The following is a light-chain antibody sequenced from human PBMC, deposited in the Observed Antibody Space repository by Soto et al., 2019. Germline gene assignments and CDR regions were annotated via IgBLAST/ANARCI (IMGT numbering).Light chain of an antibody. CDR3: QQYDVSPFT. V-gene: IGKV3-20*01. CDR2: GAS. Sequence: EVVLTQSPGTLSLSPGERATLSCRASQSVSSTYLAWYQQKPGQAPRLLIYGASNRATGIPDRFSGSGSGTDFTLTIRRLEPEDFAVYFCQQYDVSPFTFGPWTKVDVK. CDR1: QSVSSTY. J-gene: IGKJ3*01.